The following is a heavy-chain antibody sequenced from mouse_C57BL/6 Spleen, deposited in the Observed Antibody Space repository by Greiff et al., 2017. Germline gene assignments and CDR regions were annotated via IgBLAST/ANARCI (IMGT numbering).Heavy chain of an antibody. V-gene: IGHV1-82*01. D-gene: IGHD1-1*01. J-gene: IGHJ3*01. CDR1: GYAFSSSW. CDR2: IYPGDGDT. CDR3: ARDYGTPFAY. Sequence: VKLLESGPELVKPGASVKISCKASGYAFSSSWMNWVKQRPGKGLEWIGRIYPGDGDTNYNGKFKGKATLTADKSSSTAYMQLSSLPSEDSAVYFCARDYGTPFAYWGQGTLVTVSA.